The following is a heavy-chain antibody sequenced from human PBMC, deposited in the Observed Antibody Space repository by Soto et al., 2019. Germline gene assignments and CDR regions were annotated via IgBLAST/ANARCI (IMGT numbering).Heavy chain of an antibody. CDR2: VFDSGKT. D-gene: IGHD3-3*01. CDR1: GGSITSGGYS. Sequence: QVQLQESGPGLVKPSQTLSLTCSVSGGSITSGGYSWTWIRHQPGKALQWIGYVFDSGKTYYNPSLQGPLTISVDTAKNLFSLELSSVTAADTAVYFCARGSGYYRNFDSWGQGTLVSVSS. V-gene: IGHV4-31*02. J-gene: IGHJ4*02. CDR3: ARGSGYYRNFDS.